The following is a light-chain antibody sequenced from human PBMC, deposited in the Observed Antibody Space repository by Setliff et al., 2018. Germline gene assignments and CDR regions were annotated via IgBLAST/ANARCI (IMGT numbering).Light chain of an antibody. Sequence: QSVLAQPPSASGSPGQSVTLSCTGTSSDVGTYNYVSWYQQHPGKAPKLMIYEVTTRPSGVPDRFSGSKSGNTASLTVSGLQAEDEADYYCSSYAGNNNVIVGGETKVTV. CDR1: SSDVGTYNY. CDR2: EVT. CDR3: SSYAGNNNVI. J-gene: IGLJ2*01. V-gene: IGLV2-8*01.